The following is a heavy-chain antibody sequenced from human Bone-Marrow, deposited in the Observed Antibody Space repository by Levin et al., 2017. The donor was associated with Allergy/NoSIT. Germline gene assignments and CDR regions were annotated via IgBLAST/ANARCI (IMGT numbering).Heavy chain of an antibody. Sequence: SETLSLTCAVYGGSFSGYYWSWIRQPPGKGLEWIGEINHSGSTNYNPSLKSRVTISVDTSKNQFSLKLSSVTAADTAVYYCARGIKQQLSNAFVNYYFDYWGQGTLVTVSS. CDR3: ARGIKQQLSNAFVNYYFDY. J-gene: IGHJ4*02. D-gene: IGHD6-13*01. CDR2: INHSGST. V-gene: IGHV4-34*01. CDR1: GGSFSGYY.